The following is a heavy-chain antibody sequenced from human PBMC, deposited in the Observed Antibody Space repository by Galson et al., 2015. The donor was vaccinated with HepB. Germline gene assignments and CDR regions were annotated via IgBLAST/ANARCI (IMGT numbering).Heavy chain of an antibody. Sequence: SVKVSCKVSGYTLTELSMHWVRQAPGKGLEWMGGFDPEDGETIYAQKFQGRVTMTEDTSTDTAYMELSSLRSEDTAVYYCARGGSCYGCYYYGMDVWGQGTTVTVSS. CDR2: FDPEDGET. CDR3: ARGGSCYGCYYYGMDV. V-gene: IGHV1-24*01. CDR1: GYTLTELS. J-gene: IGHJ6*02. D-gene: IGHD2-15*01.